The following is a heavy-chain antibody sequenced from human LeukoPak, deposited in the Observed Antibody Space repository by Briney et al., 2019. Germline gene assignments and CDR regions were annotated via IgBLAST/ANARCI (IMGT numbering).Heavy chain of an antibody. CDR3: ARDLSGVTGYTYGRGIDY. CDR2: ITGSGGST. J-gene: IGHJ4*02. CDR1: GFTFSSYA. Sequence: GGSLRLSCAASGFTFSSYAMNWVRQAPGKGLEWVSGITGSGGSTYYADSVKGRFTISRDNAKTSLYLQMNSLRAEDTAVYYCARDLSGVTGYTYGRGIDYWGQGTLVTVSS. V-gene: IGHV3-23*01. D-gene: IGHD5-18*01.